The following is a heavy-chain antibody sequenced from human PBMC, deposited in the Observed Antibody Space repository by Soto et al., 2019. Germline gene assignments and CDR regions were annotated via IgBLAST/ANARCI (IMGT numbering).Heavy chain of an antibody. Sequence: GGSLRLSCAASGFTFSSYAMSWVRQAPGKGLEWVSAISGDGGNTYYADSVKGRFTISRDNSRNTLYLQMNSLRVEDTALYYCAKDQAFYKLWSGYGTNNYFWRQGTL. J-gene: IGHJ4*02. D-gene: IGHD3-3*01. CDR3: AKDQAFYKLWSGYGTNNYF. V-gene: IGHV3-23*01. CDR1: GFTFSSYA. CDR2: ISGDGGNT.